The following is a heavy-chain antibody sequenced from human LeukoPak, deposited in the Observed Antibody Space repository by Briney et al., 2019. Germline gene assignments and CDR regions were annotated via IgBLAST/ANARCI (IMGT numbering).Heavy chain of an antibody. V-gene: IGHV3-30*02. CDR1: GFIFSDRY. J-gene: IGHJ4*02. CDR3: AKDKGNYYFDY. D-gene: IGHD4-23*01. CDR2: IRSDGSDK. Sequence: GGSLRLSCAASGFIFSDRYMDRVRQAPGKGLEWVAFIRSDGSDKYYSDSVKGRFTISRDDSKNTVYLQMNSLRTEDTAVYYCAKDKGNYYFDYWGQGTLVTVSS.